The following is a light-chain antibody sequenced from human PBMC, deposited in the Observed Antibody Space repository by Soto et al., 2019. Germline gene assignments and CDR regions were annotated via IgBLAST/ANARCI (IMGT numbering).Light chain of an antibody. Sequence: DIQMTQSPSSLSASVGDRVTITCRASQSISRYLNWYQQKPGKAPKLLIYAASSLQSGVPSRFSGSGSGTDFTLTISSLQPEDVAVYSCQLYGNATPMYTFGQGTKVDIK. CDR3: QLYGNATPMYT. J-gene: IGKJ2*01. CDR1: QSISRY. CDR2: AAS. V-gene: IGKV1-39*02.